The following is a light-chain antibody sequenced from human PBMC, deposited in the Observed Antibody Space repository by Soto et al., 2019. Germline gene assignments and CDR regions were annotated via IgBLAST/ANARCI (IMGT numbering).Light chain of an antibody. J-gene: IGKJ5*01. Sequence: ETVMTQSPATLSVSPGERATLSCRASQSVGISLAWYQQKRGQAPRLLIYGASTRATGIPARFSGSGSGTDFTLTISSLQSEDFALYYCQQYAEGTPITFGQGTRLDIK. CDR3: QQYAEGTPIT. CDR2: GAS. V-gene: IGKV3-15*01. CDR1: QSVGIS.